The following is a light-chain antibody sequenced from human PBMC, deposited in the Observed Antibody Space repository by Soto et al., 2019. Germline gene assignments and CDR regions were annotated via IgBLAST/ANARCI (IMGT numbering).Light chain of an antibody. CDR3: MRGTPWPIT. J-gene: IGKJ5*01. CDR2: KVS. CDR1: QSLVHSDGIAY. Sequence: DVVMTQSPLSLPVTLGQPASISCRSNQSLVHSDGIAYFSWFQQRPGRSPRRLIYKVSNRDSGVPARFIGSASGTDFALKISRVEAEDVGVYYCMRGTPWPITFGQGTRLEIK. V-gene: IGKV2-30*02.